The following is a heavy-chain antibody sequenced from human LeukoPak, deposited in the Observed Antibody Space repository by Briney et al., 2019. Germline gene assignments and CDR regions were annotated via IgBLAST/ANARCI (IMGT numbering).Heavy chain of an antibody. CDR3: ARKRRLRLGDFDY. D-gene: IGHD3-16*01. CDR1: GYTFTNYW. CDR2: IYPADSDT. V-gene: IGHV5-51*01. Sequence: GESLKISCKGSGYTFTNYWIGWVRQMPGKGLEWMGIIYPADSDTRYSPSFQGQVTISVDKSISTAYLQWSSLKASDTAMYYCARKRRLRLGDFDYWGQGTLVAVSP. J-gene: IGHJ4*02.